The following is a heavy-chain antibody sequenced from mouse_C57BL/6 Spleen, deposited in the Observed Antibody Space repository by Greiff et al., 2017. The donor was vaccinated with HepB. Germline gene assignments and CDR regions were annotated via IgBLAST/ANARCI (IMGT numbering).Heavy chain of an antibody. D-gene: IGHD1-1*01. V-gene: IGHV1-81*01. CDR3: ARREVYYYGSSPYAMDY. Sequence: QVQLQQSGAELARPGASVKLSCKASGYTFTSYGISWVKQRTGQGLEWIGEIYPRSGNTYYNEKFKGKATLTADKSSSTAYMEPRSLTSEDSAVYFCARREVYYYGSSPYAMDYWGQGTSVTVSS. J-gene: IGHJ4*01. CDR2: IYPRSGNT. CDR1: GYTFTSYG.